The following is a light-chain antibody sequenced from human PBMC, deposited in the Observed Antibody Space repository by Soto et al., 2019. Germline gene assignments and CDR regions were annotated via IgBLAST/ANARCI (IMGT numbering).Light chain of an antibody. V-gene: IGKV3-15*01. Sequence: DIVMTQSPATLSVSPGERATLSCRASQSVRNNLAWYQQKPGQAPRLLIFGASTRATGTPARFSGSGSGTEFTLTISSLQSEGFAVYYCQHYNEWPPWTFGQGTKVDIK. CDR1: QSVRNN. CDR2: GAS. J-gene: IGKJ1*01. CDR3: QHYNEWPPWT.